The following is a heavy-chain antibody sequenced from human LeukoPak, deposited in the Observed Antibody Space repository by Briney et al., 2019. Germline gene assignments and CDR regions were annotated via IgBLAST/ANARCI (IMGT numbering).Heavy chain of an antibody. CDR3: AREVATSYYDSGAYYRQTEAFDF. J-gene: IGHJ3*01. CDR2: VDYRGGT. D-gene: IGHD3-22*01. V-gene: IGHV4-61*01. CDR1: GASVYSDSSY. Sequence: SETLSLTCSVSGASVYSDSSYWTWIRQAPGKGLEWIGYVDYRGGTKYNASLKSRVTISLETSKNQFSLNLNSVIAADTAVYYCAREVATSYYDSGAYYRQTEAFDFWGQGKMVTVSS.